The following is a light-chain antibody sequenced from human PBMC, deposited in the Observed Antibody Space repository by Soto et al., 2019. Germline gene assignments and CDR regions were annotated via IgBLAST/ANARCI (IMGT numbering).Light chain of an antibody. Sequence: QSVLTQPPSASGTPGQRVTISCSGSSSNIGSNYVYWYQQLPGTAPKLLIYRNNQRPSGVPDRFSGSKSGTSASLAISGLRSEDEAGYYCAAWDDSLSGHWVFGGGTKLTVL. CDR2: RNN. V-gene: IGLV1-47*01. CDR3: AAWDDSLSGHWV. CDR1: SSNIGSNY. J-gene: IGLJ3*02.